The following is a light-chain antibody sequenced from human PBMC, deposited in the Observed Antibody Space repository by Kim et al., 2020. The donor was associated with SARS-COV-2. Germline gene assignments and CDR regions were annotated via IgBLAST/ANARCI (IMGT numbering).Light chain of an antibody. CDR3: QAWDSSTVV. J-gene: IGLJ2*01. Sequence: VSPGQTASITCAGDKLGDKYACWYQQKPGQSPVLVIYQDSKRPSGIPERLSGSNSGNTATLTISGTQAMDEADYYCQAWDSSTVVFGGGTQLTVL. CDR2: QDS. V-gene: IGLV3-1*01. CDR1: KLGDKY.